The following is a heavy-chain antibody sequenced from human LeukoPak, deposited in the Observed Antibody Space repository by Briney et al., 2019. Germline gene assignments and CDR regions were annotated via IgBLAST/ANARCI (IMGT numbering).Heavy chain of an antibody. D-gene: IGHD3-16*02. V-gene: IGHV1-18*01. CDR1: GYTFTSYG. J-gene: IGHJ4*02. CDR2: ISAYNGNT. Sequence: ASVKVSCKASGYTFTSYGISWVRQAPGQGGEWRGWISAYNGNTNYAQKLQGRVTMTTDTSTSPAYMELRSLRSDDTAVYYCARDGAPYDYVWGSYRYPDYFDYWGQGTLVTVSS. CDR3: ARDGAPYDYVWGSYRYPDYFDY.